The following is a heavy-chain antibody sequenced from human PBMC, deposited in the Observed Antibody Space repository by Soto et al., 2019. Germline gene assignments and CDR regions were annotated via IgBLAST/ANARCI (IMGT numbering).Heavy chain of an antibody. CDR2: ISGSGGST. D-gene: IGHD2-15*01. J-gene: IGHJ4*02. CDR3: ATSFDIVVVVAATGDY. V-gene: IGHV3-23*01. CDR1: GFTFSSYA. Sequence: EVQLLESGGGLVQPGGSLRLSCAASGFTFSSYAMSWVRQAPGKGLEWVSAISGSGGSTYYADSVKGRFTISRDNSKNTLYLQMNRLRAEDTAVYYCATSFDIVVVVAATGDYWGQGTLVTVSS.